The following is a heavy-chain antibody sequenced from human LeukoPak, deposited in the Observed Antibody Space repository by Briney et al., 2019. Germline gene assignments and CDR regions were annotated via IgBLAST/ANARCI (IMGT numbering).Heavy chain of an antibody. CDR1: GYSFTSYW. V-gene: IGHV5-51*01. CDR3: ARLVDTAMVTNWFDP. CDR2: IYPGDSDT. J-gene: IGHJ5*02. D-gene: IGHD5-18*01. Sequence: GESLKISCQGSGYSFTSYWIGWVRQMPGKGLDWMGIIYPGDSDTRYSPSFQGQVTISADKSIGTAYLQWSSLKASDTAMYYCARLVDTAMVTNWFDPWGQGTLVTVSS.